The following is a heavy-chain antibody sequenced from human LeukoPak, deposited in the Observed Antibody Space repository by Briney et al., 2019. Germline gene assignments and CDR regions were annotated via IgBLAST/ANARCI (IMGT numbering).Heavy chain of an antibody. Sequence: AAAKVSCKASGYTFTGYYMHWVRQAPGQGLEWMGWINPNSGGKKYAQKFQGRVTMTRDTSISTAYMELSSLRSDDTAVYYCARVWNYHDSSGYLEYFQEWGQGTLVTVSS. V-gene: IGHV1-2*02. J-gene: IGHJ1*01. CDR3: ARVWNYHDSSGYLEYFQE. CDR2: INPNSGGK. CDR1: GYTFTGYY. D-gene: IGHD3-22*01.